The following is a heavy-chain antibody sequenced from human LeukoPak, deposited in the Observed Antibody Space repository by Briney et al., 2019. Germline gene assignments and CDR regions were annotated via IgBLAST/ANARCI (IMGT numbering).Heavy chain of an antibody. Sequence: PSETLSLTCTVSGGSISSGGYYWSWIRQHPGKGLEWIGYIYYSGSTYYTPSLKSRVTMSVDTSKNQFSLKLSSVTAADTAVYYCASSPLYDILTGNYRPAYYFDYWGQGTLLTVSS. D-gene: IGHD3-9*01. V-gene: IGHV4-31*03. CDR1: GGSISSGGYY. CDR2: IYYSGST. J-gene: IGHJ4*02. CDR3: ASSPLYDILTGNYRPAYYFDY.